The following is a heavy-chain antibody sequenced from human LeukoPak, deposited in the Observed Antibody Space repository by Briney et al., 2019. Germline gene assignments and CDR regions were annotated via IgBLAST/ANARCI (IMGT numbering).Heavy chain of an antibody. CDR1: GGSFSGYY. CDR3: ARHGSYSGSY. V-gene: IGHV4-34*01. D-gene: IGHD1-26*01. CDR2: INHGENT. Sequence: SETLSLTCAVYGGSFSGYYWSWIRQPPGKGLEWIGEINHGENTNYNPSLKSRVTISVDTSKNQFSLKLSSVTAADTAVYYCARHGSYSGSYWGQGTLVTVSS. J-gene: IGHJ4*02.